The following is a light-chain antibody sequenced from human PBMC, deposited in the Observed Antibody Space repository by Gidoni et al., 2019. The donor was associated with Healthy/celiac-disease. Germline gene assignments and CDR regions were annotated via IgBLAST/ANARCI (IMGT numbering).Light chain of an antibody. CDR2: QDS. J-gene: IGLJ2*01. CDR1: KLGDKD. V-gene: IGLV3-1*01. CDR3: QAWDSSTVV. Sequence: SYELTQPPSVSVSPGQTASITCSGDKLGDKDAFWYQQKQGQSPVLVIYQDSKRPSGIPERFSGSNSGNTATLTISGTQAMDEADYYCQAWDSSTVVFGGGTKLTVL.